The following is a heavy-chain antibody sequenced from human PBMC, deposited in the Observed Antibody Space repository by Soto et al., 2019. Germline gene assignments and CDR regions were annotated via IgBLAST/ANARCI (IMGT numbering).Heavy chain of an antibody. CDR3: AREAVDTAMIGYFDS. Sequence: QVQLMQSGAEVKKPGSSVMVSCKASGGTFSSYPISWVRRAPGQGLEWMGRIVPILGMANYAQKFQGRVTITADKSTGTAYMELGRLTSEDTALYYCAREAVDTAMIGYFDSWGPGTLVTVSS. CDR1: GGTFSSYP. V-gene: IGHV1-69*04. CDR2: IVPILGMA. J-gene: IGHJ4*02. D-gene: IGHD5-18*01.